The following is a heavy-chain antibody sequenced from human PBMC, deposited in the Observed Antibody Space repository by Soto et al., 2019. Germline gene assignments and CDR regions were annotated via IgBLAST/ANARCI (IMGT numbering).Heavy chain of an antibody. CDR1: GGSISSGGYS. Sequence: SETLSLTCAVSGGSISSGGYSWSWIRQPPGKGLDWIGYIYHSGSTYYNPSLKSRVTISVDRSKNQFSLKLSSVTAADTAVYYCARGQVVAAQHWGQGTLVTVSS. D-gene: IGHD2-15*01. CDR2: IYHSGST. V-gene: IGHV4-30-2*01. J-gene: IGHJ4*02. CDR3: ARGQVVAAQH.